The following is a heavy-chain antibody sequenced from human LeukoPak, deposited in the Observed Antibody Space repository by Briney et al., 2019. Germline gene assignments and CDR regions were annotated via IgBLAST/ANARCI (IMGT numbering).Heavy chain of an antibody. J-gene: IGHJ4*02. CDR2: ISWDGGST. D-gene: IGHD4-17*01. Sequence: GGSLRLSCAASGFTFDDYAMHWVRQAPGKGLESVSLISWDGGSTYYADSVKGRFTISRDNSKNSLYLQMNSLRAEDTAFYYCAKKESSYGYYDYWGQGTPVTVSS. V-gene: IGHV3-43D*03. CDR3: AKKESSYGYYDY. CDR1: GFTFDDYA.